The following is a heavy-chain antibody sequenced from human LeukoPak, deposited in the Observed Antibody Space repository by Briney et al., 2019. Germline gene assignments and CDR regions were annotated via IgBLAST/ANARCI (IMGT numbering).Heavy chain of an antibody. D-gene: IGHD6-6*01. CDR3: ARGIKQLVPYYYYMDV. J-gene: IGHJ6*03. V-gene: IGHV4-34*01. CDR2: INHSGST. CDR1: GLSFSGYY. Sequence: MSSETLSLTCAGYGLSFSGYYWSWIRQPPGKGREWRGEINHSGSTNYNPSLKRRVTITVDTSKNQCSLKPSYATAAHPAVYYCARGIKQLVPYYYYMDVWGKGTTVTVSS.